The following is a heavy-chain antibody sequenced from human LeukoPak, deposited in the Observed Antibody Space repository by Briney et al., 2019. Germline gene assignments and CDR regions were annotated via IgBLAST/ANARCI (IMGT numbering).Heavy chain of an antibody. CDR3: ARGGYDFWSKGAFSDY. CDR2: ISTSSSSV. D-gene: IGHD3-3*01. V-gene: IGHV3-48*01. J-gene: IGHJ4*02. CDR1: GFTFSSHA. Sequence: GGSLRLSCAASGFTFSSHAMNWVRQAPGKGLEWVSYISTSSSSVYYADSVKGRFTISRDNANNSLYLQVNSLRAEDTAGYYCARGGYDFWSKGAFSDYWGQGTLVTVSS.